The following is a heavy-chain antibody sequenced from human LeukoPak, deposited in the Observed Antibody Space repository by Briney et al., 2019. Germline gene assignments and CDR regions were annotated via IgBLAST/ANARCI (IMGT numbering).Heavy chain of an antibody. CDR2: IYHSGST. V-gene: IGHV4-38-2*01. Sequence: SETLSLTCAVSGYSISSGYYWGWIRQPPGKGLEWIGSIYHSGSTYYNPSLKSRVTISVDTSKNQFSLKLSSVTAADTAVYYCARATYEDFDSWGQGTLVTVSS. CDR3: ARATYEDFDS. CDR1: GYSISSGYY. J-gene: IGHJ4*02. D-gene: IGHD3-22*01.